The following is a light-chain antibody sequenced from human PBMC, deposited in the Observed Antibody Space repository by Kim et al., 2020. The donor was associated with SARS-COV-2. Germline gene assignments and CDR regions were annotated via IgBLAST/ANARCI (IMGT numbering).Light chain of an antibody. CDR1: SSIVGLHC. CDR2: NDN. J-gene: IGLJ3*02. V-gene: IGLV1-44*01. Sequence: GQRVTISCSGSSSIVGLHCGNWYQRLPGTAPKVFIYNDNQRPSGVPDRFSGSRSGTSASLAISGLQSEDEADYYCATWDVSLNGWVFGGGTQLTVL. CDR3: ATWDVSLNGWV.